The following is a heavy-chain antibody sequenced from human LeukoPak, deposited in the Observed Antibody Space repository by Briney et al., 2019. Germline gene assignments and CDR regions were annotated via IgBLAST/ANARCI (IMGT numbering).Heavy chain of an antibody. Sequence: SGPKLVNPTQTLTLTCTSSGFSLSTSGVSVGWIRQPPGKALEWVALLYSDAHKRYSPTLKSRLTITTDTSKNQVVLTMTNMDPVHTATYYCAHSRVRLRFDYWGQGTLVTVSS. CDR2: LYSDAHK. J-gene: IGHJ4*02. D-gene: IGHD4-17*01. CDR3: AHSRVRLRFDY. V-gene: IGHV2-5*02. CDR1: GFSLSTSGVS.